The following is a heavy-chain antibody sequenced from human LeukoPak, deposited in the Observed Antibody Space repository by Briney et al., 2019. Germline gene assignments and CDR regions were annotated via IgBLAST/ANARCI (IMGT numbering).Heavy chain of an antibody. J-gene: IGHJ4*02. D-gene: IGHD3-22*01. Sequence: GGSLRLSCAASGFTFDDYAMHWFRQAPGQGLEWVSSISWNSGSIGYADSVKGRFTISRDNAKDSLYLQMNSLRAEDTALYYCAKSPYYYDSSGYSHFDYWGQGTLVTVSS. V-gene: IGHV3-9*01. CDR2: ISWNSGSI. CDR3: AKSPYYYDSSGYSHFDY. CDR1: GFTFDDYA.